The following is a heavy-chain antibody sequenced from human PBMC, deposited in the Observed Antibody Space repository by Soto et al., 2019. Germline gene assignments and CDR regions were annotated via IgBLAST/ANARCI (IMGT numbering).Heavy chain of an antibody. CDR3: AKAMRVYYFDY. D-gene: IGHD6-6*01. CDR1: GFTFSSYA. V-gene: IGHV3-23*01. J-gene: IGHJ4*02. CDR2: ISNGGGST. Sequence: EVQLLESGGDLVQPGGSLRLSCAASGFTFSSYAMSWVRQAPGKGLEWVSTISNGGGSTYYADSVKGRFTNSRDNSKNTLYLQMDSLRAEDTAVYYCAKAMRVYYFDYWGQGTLVTVSS.